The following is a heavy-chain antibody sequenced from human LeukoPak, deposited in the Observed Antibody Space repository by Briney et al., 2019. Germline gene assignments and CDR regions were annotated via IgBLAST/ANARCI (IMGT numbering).Heavy chain of an antibody. D-gene: IGHD1-26*01. CDR3: TQGGELMNY. V-gene: IGHV4-34*01. Sequence: SETLSLTCAVYGGSFSGYYWSWIRQPPGKGLEWIGEINHSGSTNYNPSLKSRVTISVDTSKNQFSLKLSSVTAADTAVYYCTQGGELMNYWGQGTLVTVSS. J-gene: IGHJ4*02. CDR2: INHSGST. CDR1: GGSFSGYY.